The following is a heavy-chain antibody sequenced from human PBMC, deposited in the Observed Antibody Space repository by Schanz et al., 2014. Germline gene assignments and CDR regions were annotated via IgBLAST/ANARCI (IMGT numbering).Heavy chain of an antibody. J-gene: IGHJ4*02. V-gene: IGHV1-18*01. CDR2: ISAYNGNT. D-gene: IGHD6-19*01. Sequence: QVQLVQSWAEVKGPGASVKVSCKASGYTFTSHGISWVRQAPGQGLEWMGWISAYNGNTNYAQKLQGRVTMTTDTSTSTAYMELRSLRSDDTAVYYCARGGYSSGWYDRDIAHFDYWGQGTLVTVSS. CDR3: ARGGYSSGWYDRDIAHFDY. CDR1: GYTFTSHG.